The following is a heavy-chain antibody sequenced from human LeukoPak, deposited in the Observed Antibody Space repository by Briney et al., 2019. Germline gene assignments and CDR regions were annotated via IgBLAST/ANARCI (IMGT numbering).Heavy chain of an antibody. CDR1: GFTFSSYW. CDR3: ARQGYGGHSRGAADY. D-gene: IGHD4-23*01. J-gene: IGHJ4*02. CDR2: IKQDGSEK. Sequence: GGSLRLSCAASGFTFSSYWMSWVRQAPGKGLEWVANIKQDGSEKYYVDSVKGRFTISRDNAKNSLYLQMNSLRSDDTAVYYCARQGYGGHSRGAADYWGQGTLVTVSS. V-gene: IGHV3-7*03.